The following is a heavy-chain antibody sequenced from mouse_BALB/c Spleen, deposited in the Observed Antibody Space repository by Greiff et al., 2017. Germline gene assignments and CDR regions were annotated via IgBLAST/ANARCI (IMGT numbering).Heavy chain of an antibody. Sequence: EVQLVESGGGLVKPGGSLKLSCAASGFTFSDYYMYWVRQTPEKRLEWVATISDGGSYTYYPDSVKGRFTISRDNAKNNLYLQMSSLKSEDTAMYYCARANIDVWGAGTTVTVSS. J-gene: IGHJ1*01. V-gene: IGHV5-4*02. CDR1: GFTFSDYY. CDR3: ARANIDV. CDR2: ISDGGSYT.